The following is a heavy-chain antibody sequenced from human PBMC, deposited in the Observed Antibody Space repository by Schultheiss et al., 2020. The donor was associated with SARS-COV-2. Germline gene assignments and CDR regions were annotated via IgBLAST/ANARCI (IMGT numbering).Heavy chain of an antibody. Sequence: GGSLRLSCAASGFTFSSYGMHWVRQAPGKGLEWVAVIWYDGSNKYYADSVKGRFTISRDNSKNTLYLQMNSLRAEDTAVYYCARTMIVPIDDAFDIWGQGTMVTVSS. D-gene: IGHD3-22*01. CDR3: ARTMIVPIDDAFDI. CDR2: IWYDGSNK. CDR1: GFTFSSYG. J-gene: IGHJ3*02. V-gene: IGHV3-33*01.